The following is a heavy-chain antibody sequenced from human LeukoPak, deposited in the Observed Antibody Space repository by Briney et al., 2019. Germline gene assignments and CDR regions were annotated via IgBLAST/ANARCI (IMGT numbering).Heavy chain of an antibody. CDR3: ARRKYGSGSMDD. CDR1: GGSISSNNYY. D-gene: IGHD6-19*01. CDR2: IYYSGST. J-gene: IGHJ6*02. V-gene: IGHV4-39*01. Sequence: PSETLSLTCTVSGGSISSNNYYRGWIRQPPGKGLEWIGNIYYSGSTYYNPSLKSRVTISVDTSKNQFSLKLSSVTAADTAVYYCARRKYGSGSMDDWGQGTTVTVSS.